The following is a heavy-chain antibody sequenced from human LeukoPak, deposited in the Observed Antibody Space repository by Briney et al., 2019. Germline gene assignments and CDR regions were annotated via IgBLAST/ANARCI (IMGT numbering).Heavy chain of an antibody. V-gene: IGHV3-7*01. D-gene: IGHD1-14*01. J-gene: IGHJ3*02. CDR3: ARDGMRHHDAFDI. CDR1: GFTFSSYW. Sequence: GGSLRLSCAASGFTFSSYWMSWVRQAPGKGLEWVANIKQDGSEKYYVDSVKGRFTISRDNAKNSLYLQMNSLRAEDTAVYYCARDGMRHHDAFDIWGQGTMVTVSS. CDR2: IKQDGSEK.